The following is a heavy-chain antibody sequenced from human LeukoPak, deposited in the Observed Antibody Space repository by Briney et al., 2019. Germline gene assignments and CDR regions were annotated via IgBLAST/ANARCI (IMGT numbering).Heavy chain of an antibody. Sequence: GASVKVSCKASGGTFSSYAISWVRQAPGQGLEWMGGIIPIFGTANYAQKFQGRVTITADESTSTAYMELSSLRSEDTAVYYCARDGGRWPNYYYYYMDVWGKGTTVTISS. J-gene: IGHJ6*03. V-gene: IGHV1-69*13. D-gene: IGHD4-23*01. CDR3: ARDGGRWPNYYYYYMDV. CDR1: GGTFSSYA. CDR2: IIPIFGTA.